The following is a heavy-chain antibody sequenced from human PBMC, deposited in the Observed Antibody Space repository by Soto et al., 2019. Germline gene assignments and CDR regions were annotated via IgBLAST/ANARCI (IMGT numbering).Heavy chain of an antibody. CDR3: ARHGYLCSSTSCYSGIFDY. CDR1: GGSISIYF. D-gene: IGHD2-2*01. J-gene: IGHJ4*02. V-gene: IGHV4-59*08. Sequence: SESMSITSAASGGSISIYFWALICQHQGKGLEWIGYIYYSGSTNYNPSLKSRVTISVDTSKNQFSLKLSSVTAADTAVYYCARHGYLCSSTSCYSGIFDYWGQGTLVTVSS. CDR2: IYYSGST.